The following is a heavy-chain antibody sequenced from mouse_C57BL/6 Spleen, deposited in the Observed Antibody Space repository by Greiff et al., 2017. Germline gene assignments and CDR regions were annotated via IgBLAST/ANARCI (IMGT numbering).Heavy chain of an antibody. CDR1: GYAFSSSW. D-gene: IGHD2-5*01. V-gene: IGHV1-82*01. CDR3: ARHPIVTTDAMDY. J-gene: IGHJ4*01. Sequence: VQLQQSGPELVKPGASVKISCKASGYAFSSSWMNWVKQRPGKGLEWIGRIYPGDGDTNYNGKFKGKATLTADKSSSTAYMQHSSLTSEDSAVYFCARHPIVTTDAMDYWGQGASVTVSS. CDR2: IYPGDGDT.